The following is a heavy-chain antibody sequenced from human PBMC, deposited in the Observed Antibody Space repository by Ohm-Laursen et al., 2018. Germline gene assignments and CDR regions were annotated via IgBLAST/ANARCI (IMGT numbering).Heavy chain of an antibody. CDR1: GGSISSYS. J-gene: IGHJ3*02. Sequence: QTLSLTCAVSGGSISSYSWSWIRQPPGKGLEWVGYISNRGSTSYNPSLKSRVTISVDASKNHFSLKLSSVTPADTAVYYCARTPDAFDIWGQGTVVTVSS. CDR3: ARTPDAFDI. V-gene: IGHV4-59*01. CDR2: ISNRGST.